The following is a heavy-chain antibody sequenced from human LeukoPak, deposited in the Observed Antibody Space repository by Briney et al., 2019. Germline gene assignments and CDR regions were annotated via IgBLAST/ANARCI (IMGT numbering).Heavy chain of an antibody. V-gene: IGHV4-39*01. CDR3: ASRYSSGYYLTLYYFDY. CDR2: IYYSGST. J-gene: IGHJ4*02. Sequence: SETLSLTCTVSGGSISSSSYYWGWIRQPPGKGLEWIGSIYYSGSTYYNPSLKSRVTISVDRSKNQFSLKLSSVTAADTAVYYCASRYSSGYYLTLYYFDYWGQGTLVTVSS. D-gene: IGHD3-22*01. CDR1: GGSISSSSYY.